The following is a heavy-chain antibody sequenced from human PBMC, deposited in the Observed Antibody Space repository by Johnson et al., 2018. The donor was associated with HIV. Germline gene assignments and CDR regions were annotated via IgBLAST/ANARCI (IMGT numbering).Heavy chain of an antibody. CDR1: GFTFGDYA. V-gene: IGHV3-49*04. D-gene: IGHD1-14*01. CDR2: IRSKAYGGTT. J-gene: IGHJ3*02. CDR3: TRAEWHDAFDI. Sequence: VQLVESGGGLVQPGRSLRLSCTASGFTFGDYAMSWVRQAHGKGLEWVGFIRSKAYGGTTEYAASVKGRFTIARDDSKSIAYLQMNSLKTEDTAVYYCTRAEWHDAFDIWGQGTMVTVSS.